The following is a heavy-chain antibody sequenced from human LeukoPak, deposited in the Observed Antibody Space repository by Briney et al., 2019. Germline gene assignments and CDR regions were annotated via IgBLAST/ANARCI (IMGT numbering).Heavy chain of an antibody. V-gene: IGHV3-30*18. J-gene: IGHJ4*02. CDR2: ISYDGSNK. CDR3: AKDSHYYGSADY. CDR1: GFTFDDYA. D-gene: IGHD3-10*01. Sequence: PGRSLRLSCAASGFTFDDYAMHWVRQAPGKGLEWVAVISYDGSNKYYADSVKGRFTISRDNSKNTLYLQMNSLRAEDTAVYYCAKDSHYYGSADYWGQGTLVTVSS.